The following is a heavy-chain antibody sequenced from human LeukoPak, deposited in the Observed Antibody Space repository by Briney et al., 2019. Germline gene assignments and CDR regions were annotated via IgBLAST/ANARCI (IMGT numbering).Heavy chain of an antibody. V-gene: IGHV3-23*01. CDR3: AKESPYGSGSRNYYFHY. D-gene: IGHD3-10*01. Sequence: PGGSLRLSCAASGFTFSSNAMSWVRQAPRKGLEWVSAISGSADRTYYADSVKGRFTISRDNSKNTLYLQMNSLRPEDTAIYYCAKESPYGSGSRNYYFHYWGQGTLVTVSS. J-gene: IGHJ4*02. CDR1: GFTFSSNA. CDR2: ISGSADRT.